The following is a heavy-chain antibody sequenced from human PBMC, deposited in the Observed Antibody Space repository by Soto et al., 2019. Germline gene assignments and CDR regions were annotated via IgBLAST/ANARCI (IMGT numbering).Heavy chain of an antibody. CDR1: GYSFTTYY. V-gene: IGHV1-2*02. CDR3: VRGGTSHGLDI. Sequence: ASVKVSCKASGYSFTTYYIHWVRQAPGQGLEWMGWIIPNSGGANYAQRFRGRITMTRDTSISTAYLEVSRLKYDDTAMYYCVRGGTSHGLDIWGPVTTVTVSS. D-gene: IGHD2-8*01. CDR2: IIPNSGGA. J-gene: IGHJ3*02.